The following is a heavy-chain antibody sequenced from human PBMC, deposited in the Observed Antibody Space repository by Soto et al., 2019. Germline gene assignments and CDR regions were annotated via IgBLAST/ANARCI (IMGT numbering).Heavy chain of an antibody. J-gene: IGHJ4*02. CDR1: GLTVSSNY. CDR2: RYNSGST. CDR3: APWANYDILSD. V-gene: IGHV3-53*01. D-gene: IGHD3-9*01. Sequence: GVSLRLSCAASGLTVSSNYMSWVRQAPGKGLEWCSVRYNSGSTYYADSVKGRFNIPRDNSKNTLYLQRNSLRAEDTAVYYCAPWANYDILSDWGQGTLVTVSS.